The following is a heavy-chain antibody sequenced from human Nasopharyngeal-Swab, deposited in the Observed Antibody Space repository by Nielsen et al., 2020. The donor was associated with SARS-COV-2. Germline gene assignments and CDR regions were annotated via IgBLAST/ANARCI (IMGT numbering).Heavy chain of an antibody. D-gene: IGHD3-10*01. CDR2: ISWNSGSI. CDR3: AKLPPSAGDYYGSGSLPEV. J-gene: IGHJ4*02. CDR1: GFTFDDYA. Sequence: SLKISCAAFGFTFDDYAMHWVRQAPGKGLEWVSGISWNSGSIGYADSVKGRFTISRDNAKNSLYLQMNSLRAEDTALYYCAKLPPSAGDYYGSGSLPEVWGQGTLVTVSS. V-gene: IGHV3-9*01.